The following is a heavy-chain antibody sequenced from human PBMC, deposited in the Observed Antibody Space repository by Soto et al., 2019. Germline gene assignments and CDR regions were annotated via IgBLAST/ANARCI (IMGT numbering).Heavy chain of an antibody. J-gene: IGHJ4*02. V-gene: IGHV3-23*01. Sequence: GGSLRLSCAASGFTFSSYAMSWVRQAPGKGLEWVSAISGSGGSTYYADSVKGRFTISRDNSKNTLYLQMNSLRAEDTAVYYCAKDPPDEGFGELEDYFDYWGQGTLVTVSS. CDR1: GFTFSSYA. D-gene: IGHD3-10*01. CDR3: AKDPPDEGFGELEDYFDY. CDR2: ISGSGGST.